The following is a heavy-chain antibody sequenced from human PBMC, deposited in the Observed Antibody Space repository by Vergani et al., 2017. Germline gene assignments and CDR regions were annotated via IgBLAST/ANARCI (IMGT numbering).Heavy chain of an antibody. V-gene: IGHV3-21*05. Sequence: EVQLVESGGGLVQPGGSLRLSCAASGFTFSSYSMNWVRQAPGKGLEWVSYISSSSSYIYYADLVKGRFTISRDNAKNSLYLQMNSLRAEDTAVYYCARGYCTNGVCYRVWSDAFDIWGQGTMVTVSS. CDR2: ISSSSSYI. D-gene: IGHD2-8*01. CDR1: GFTFSSYS. CDR3: ARGYCTNGVCYRVWSDAFDI. J-gene: IGHJ3*02.